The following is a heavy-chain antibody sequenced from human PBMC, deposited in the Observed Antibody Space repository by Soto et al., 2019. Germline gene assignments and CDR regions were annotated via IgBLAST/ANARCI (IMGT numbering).Heavy chain of an antibody. Sequence: SVKVSCKASGGTFSSYAISWVRQAPGQGLEWMGGIIPIFGTANYAQKFQGRVTITADKSTSTAYMELSSLRSEDTAVYYCAREYYYGSGSWFDPWGQGTLVTVSA. CDR1: GGTFSSYA. CDR2: IIPIFGTA. V-gene: IGHV1-69*06. D-gene: IGHD3-10*01. CDR3: AREYYYGSGSWFDP. J-gene: IGHJ5*02.